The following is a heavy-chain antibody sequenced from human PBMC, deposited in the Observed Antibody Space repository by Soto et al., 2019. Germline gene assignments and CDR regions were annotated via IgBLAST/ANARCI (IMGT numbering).Heavy chain of an antibody. V-gene: IGHV3-48*02. Sequence: GRSLRLSCAASGFTFSRYSMNWVRQDPGKGLEWVSYISSSSSTKYYADSVKGRFTISRDNAKNSLYLQMNSLRDEDTAVYYCAREGSTAMVRRGYYYYGMDVWGQGTTVTVSS. CDR3: AREGSTAMVRRGYYYYGMDV. CDR1: GFTFSRYS. CDR2: ISSSSSTK. D-gene: IGHD5-18*01. J-gene: IGHJ6*02.